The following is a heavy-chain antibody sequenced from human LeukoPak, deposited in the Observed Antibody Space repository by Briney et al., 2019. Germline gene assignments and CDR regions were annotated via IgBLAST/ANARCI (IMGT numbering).Heavy chain of an antibody. J-gene: IGHJ1*01. CDR1: GGSIASYY. CDR3: ARRYDYIWGSYLH. V-gene: IGHV4-59*04. Sequence: SETLSLTCTVSGGSIASYYWNWIRQSPGKGLEWIGSIYYSGNTYYNPSLKSRVTMSVDTSKNQFSLKLSSVTAADTAVYYCARRYDYIWGSYLHWGQGTLVTVSS. D-gene: IGHD3-16*02. CDR2: IYYSGNT.